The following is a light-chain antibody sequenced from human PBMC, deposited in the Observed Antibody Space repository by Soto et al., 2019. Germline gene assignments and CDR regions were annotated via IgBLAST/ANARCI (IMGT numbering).Light chain of an antibody. CDR1: QSISRN. V-gene: IGKV1-39*01. CDR3: QQSYTTVSIT. J-gene: IGKJ5*01. CDR2: ASS. Sequence: DIQMTQSPSSLSASVGDRVTITCRARQSISRNLNWYQHKPGKAPKLLIYASSSLQNGVPSRFSGSGSGTDFTLSISSLQPEDFATYYCQQSYTTVSITFGQGTRLEIK.